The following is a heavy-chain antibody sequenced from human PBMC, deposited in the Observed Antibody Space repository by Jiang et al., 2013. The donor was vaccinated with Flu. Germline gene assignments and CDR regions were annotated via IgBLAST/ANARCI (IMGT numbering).Heavy chain of an antibody. CDR2: IYYNSGST. CDR1: GDSISSYY. D-gene: IGHD6-19*01. CDR3: ARAGLLGSSGPYFDY. J-gene: IGHJ4*02. V-gene: IGHV4-59*01. Sequence: GSGLVKPSETLSLTCSVSGDSISSYYWNWIRQPPGKGLEWTAYIYYNSGSTNYNPSLKSRITISVDTSKNQFSLKLSSVTAADTAVYYCARAGLLGSSGPYFDYWDQGTLVTVSS.